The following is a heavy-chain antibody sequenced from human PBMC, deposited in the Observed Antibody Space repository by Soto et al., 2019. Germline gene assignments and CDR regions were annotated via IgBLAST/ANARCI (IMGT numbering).Heavy chain of an antibody. CDR2: IYWDDDT. CDR3: AHRVLRTVFGLVTTTAIYFDF. Sequence: QITLNESGPTQVKPRQTLTLTCTFSGFSLTTSGVGVGWIRQSPGKAPEWLALIYWDDDTRYSPSLKSRLTITKDTSKTQVVLTMADFDPADTATYYCAHRVLRTVFGLVTTTAIYFDFWGQGTPVAASS. CDR1: GFSLTTSGVG. D-gene: IGHD3-3*01. V-gene: IGHV2-5*02. J-gene: IGHJ4*02.